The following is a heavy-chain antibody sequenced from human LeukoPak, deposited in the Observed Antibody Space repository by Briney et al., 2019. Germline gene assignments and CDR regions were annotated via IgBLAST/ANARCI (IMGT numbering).Heavy chain of an antibody. CDR1: GGSFSGYY. D-gene: IGHD2-2*01. CDR2: INHSGST. J-gene: IGHJ5*02. CDR3: ASGIVVVPAAYNWFDP. Sequence: PSETLSLTCAVYGGSFSGYYWSWIRQPPGKGLEWIGEINHSGSTNYNPSLKSRVTISVDTSKNQFSLKLSPVTAADTAVYYCASGIVVVPAAYNWFDPWGQGTLVTVSS. V-gene: IGHV4-34*01.